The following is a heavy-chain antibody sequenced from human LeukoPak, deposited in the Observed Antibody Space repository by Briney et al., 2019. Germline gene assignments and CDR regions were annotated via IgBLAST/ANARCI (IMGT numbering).Heavy chain of an antibody. Sequence: PSQKLSLTCNLAARSISSSNYSRAWFPKPPEKGLDWIRSIYYRASTSHTPSLKSRVTISVDTSKNQFPLKLTSVTATDTAVYYCARHRTAMAFYGMDVWGQGTTVTVSS. J-gene: IGHJ6*02. V-gene: IGHV4-39*01. CDR3: ARHRTAMAFYGMDV. CDR1: ARSISSSNYS. D-gene: IGHD5-18*01. CDR2: IYYRAST.